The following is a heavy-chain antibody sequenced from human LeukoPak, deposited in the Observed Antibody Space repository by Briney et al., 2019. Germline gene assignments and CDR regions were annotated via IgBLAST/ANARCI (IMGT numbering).Heavy chain of an antibody. D-gene: IGHD6-13*01. Sequence: ASVKVSCKVSGYTFTDYYMHWVQQAPGKGLEWMGLVDPEDGETIYAEKFQGRVTITADTSTDTAYMELSSLRSEDTAVYYCATDVIAAAQRGAFDIWGQGTKVTVSS. J-gene: IGHJ3*02. CDR2: VDPEDGET. CDR1: GYTFTDYY. CDR3: ATDVIAAAQRGAFDI. V-gene: IGHV1-69-2*01.